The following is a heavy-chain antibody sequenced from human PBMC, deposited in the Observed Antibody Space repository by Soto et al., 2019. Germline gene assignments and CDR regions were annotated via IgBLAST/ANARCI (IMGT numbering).Heavy chain of an antibody. D-gene: IGHD6-13*01. J-gene: IGHJ4*02. Sequence: EVQLLESGGGLVQPGESLRLSCAGSGFSFSTYAMNWVRQSPGKGLEWVSGISAHDGGTYYADSVRGRFTISRDNSKNTVYLQMNSLRAEDTAVYYCAKDPCSSLYCKYVEYWGQGTLVTVSS. CDR3: AKDPCSSLYCKYVEY. V-gene: IGHV3-23*01. CDR1: GFSFSTYA. CDR2: ISAHDGGT.